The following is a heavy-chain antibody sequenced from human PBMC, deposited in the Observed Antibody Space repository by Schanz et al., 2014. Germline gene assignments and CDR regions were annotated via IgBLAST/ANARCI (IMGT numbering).Heavy chain of an antibody. V-gene: IGHV3-21*06. CDR2: ISSSSSYI. D-gene: IGHD3-10*01. Sequence: VQLVESGGGLVKPGESLRLSCAASGFSLSSYNMNWVRQAPGKGLEWVSSISSSSSYIYYADSVKGRFTISRDNAKSSLFLQMNSLRAEDTAVYYCARSGVDVWGQGTTVTVSS. CDR1: GFSLSSYN. J-gene: IGHJ6*02. CDR3: ARSGVDV.